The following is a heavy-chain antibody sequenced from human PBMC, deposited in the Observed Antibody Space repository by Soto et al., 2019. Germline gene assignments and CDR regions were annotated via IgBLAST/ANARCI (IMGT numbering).Heavy chain of an antibody. D-gene: IGHD2-21*01. CDR2: INAGNGNT. CDR1: GYTFTSYA. CDR3: ARAIVLVNAPDY. Sequence: QVQLVQSGAEVKKPGASVKVSCKASGYTFTSYAMHWVRQAPGQRLEWMGWINAGNGNTKYSQKFQGRVTITRDTSASTAYMERSSLRSEDTAVYYCARAIVLVNAPDYWGQGNLVTVSS. J-gene: IGHJ4*02. V-gene: IGHV1-3*01.